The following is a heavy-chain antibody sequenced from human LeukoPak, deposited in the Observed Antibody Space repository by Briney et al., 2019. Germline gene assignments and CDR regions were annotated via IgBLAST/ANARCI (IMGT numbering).Heavy chain of an antibody. Sequence: ASVKVSCKASGYTFTNYRIHWVLQAPGQSLEWMGQINGGVENTKYSQKFQGRLTITRDIVATTAYLELSSLRSEDTAVYFCARAEVLESFGHNKHCMDVWGQGTTVIVSS. V-gene: IGHV1-3*01. CDR3: ARAEVLESFGHNKHCMDV. D-gene: IGHD3-16*01. J-gene: IGHJ6*02. CDR1: GYTFTNYR. CDR2: INGGVENT.